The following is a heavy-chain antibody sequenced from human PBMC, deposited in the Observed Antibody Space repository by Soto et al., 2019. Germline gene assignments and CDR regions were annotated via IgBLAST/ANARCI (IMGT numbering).Heavy chain of an antibody. J-gene: IGHJ4*02. CDR3: ARGNDYGFDY. V-gene: IGHV4-31*03. D-gene: IGHD4-17*01. CDR1: GGSISSGGYY. CDR2: IYYSGST. Sequence: SETLSLTCTVSGGSISSGGYYWSWIRQHPGKGLEWIGYIYYSGSTYYNPSLKSRVTISVDTSKNQFSLKLSSVTAADTAVYYCARGNDYGFDYWGQGTLVTVSS.